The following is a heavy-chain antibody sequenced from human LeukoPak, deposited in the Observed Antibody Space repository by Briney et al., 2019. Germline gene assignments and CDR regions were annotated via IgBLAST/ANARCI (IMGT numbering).Heavy chain of an antibody. CDR2: ISGSGGSA. J-gene: IGHJ4*02. CDR3: AKAPGGIVLMVYAIPADY. D-gene: IGHD2-8*01. CDR1: GFTFSSCA. V-gene: IGHV3-23*01. Sequence: QPGGSLRLSCAASGFTFSSCAMSWVRQAPGKGLEWVSAISGSGGSAYYADSVKGRFTISRDNSKNTLYLQMNSLRAEDTAVYYCAKAPGGIVLMVYAIPADYWGQGTLVTVSS.